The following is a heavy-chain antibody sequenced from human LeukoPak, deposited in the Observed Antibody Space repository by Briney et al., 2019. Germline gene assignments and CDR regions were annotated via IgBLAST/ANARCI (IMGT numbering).Heavy chain of an antibody. J-gene: IGHJ5*02. V-gene: IGHV4-31*03. CDR3: ARVVRFGAAAGQLNWFDP. CDR2: IYYSGST. D-gene: IGHD6-13*01. Sequence: SQTLSLTCTVSGGSISSGGYYWSWIRQHPGKGLEWIGYIYYSGSTYYNPSLKSRVTISVDTSKNQFSLKLSSVTAADTAVYYCARVVRFGAAAGQLNWFDPWGQGTLVTVSS. CDR1: GGSISSGGYY.